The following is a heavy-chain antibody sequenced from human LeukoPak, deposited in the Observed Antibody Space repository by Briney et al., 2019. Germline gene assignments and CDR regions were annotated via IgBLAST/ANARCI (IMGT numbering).Heavy chain of an antibody. D-gene: IGHD6-6*01. CDR1: GYTFTSYY. CDR3: AKAGSSSSPYYYYYYMDV. Sequence: ASVKVSCKASGYTFTSYYINWVRQATGQGLEWMGWMNPNSGNTGYAQKFQGRVTITRHTSISTAYMELSSLRSEDTAVYYCAKAGSSSSPYYYYYYMDVWGKGTTVTVSS. J-gene: IGHJ6*03. CDR2: MNPNSGNT. V-gene: IGHV1-8*03.